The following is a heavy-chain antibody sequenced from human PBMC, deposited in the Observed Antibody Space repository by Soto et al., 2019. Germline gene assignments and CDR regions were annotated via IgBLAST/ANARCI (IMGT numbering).Heavy chain of an antibody. J-gene: IGHJ6*02. CDR2: IIPIFGTA. D-gene: IGHD6-13*01. CDR3: ARGIAAAVSATYYYYGMDV. Sequence: SVKVSCKASGGTFSSYAISWVRQAPGQGLEWMGGIIPIFGTANYAQKFQGRVTITADESTSTAYMELSSLRSEDTAVYYCARGIAAAVSATYYYYGMDVWGQGTTVTVSS. CDR1: GGTFSSYA. V-gene: IGHV1-69*13.